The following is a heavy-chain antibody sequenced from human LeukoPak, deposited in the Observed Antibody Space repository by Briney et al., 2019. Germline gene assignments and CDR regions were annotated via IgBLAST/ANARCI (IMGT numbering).Heavy chain of an antibody. CDR1: GGSFSGYY. D-gene: IGHD3-10*01. CDR3: AGRSGQGYFDY. V-gene: IGHV4-34*01. CDR2: INHSGST. Sequence: PSETLSLTCAVYGGSFSGYYWSWIRQPPGKGLEWIGEINHSGSTNYNPSLKSRVTISVDTSKNQFSLKLSSVTAADTAVYYCAGRSGQGYFDYWGQGTLVTVSS. J-gene: IGHJ4*02.